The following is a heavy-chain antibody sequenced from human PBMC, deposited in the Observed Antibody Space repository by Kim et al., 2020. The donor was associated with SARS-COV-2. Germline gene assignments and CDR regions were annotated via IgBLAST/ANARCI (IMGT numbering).Heavy chain of an antibody. CDR3: AREYATPLHDQQWLVLHDAFDI. Sequence: GGSLRLSCAASGFTFSSYWMHWVRQSPGKGLVWVSRINSDGSSTSYADSVKGRFTISRDNAKNTLYLQMNSLRAEDTAVYYCAREYATPLHDQQWLVLHDAFDIWGQGTMVTVSS. J-gene: IGHJ3*02. V-gene: IGHV3-74*01. CDR2: INSDGSST. CDR1: GFTFSSYW. D-gene: IGHD6-19*01.